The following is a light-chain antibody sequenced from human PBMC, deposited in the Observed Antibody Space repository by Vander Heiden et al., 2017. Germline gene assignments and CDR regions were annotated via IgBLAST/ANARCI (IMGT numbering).Light chain of an antibody. CDR1: QGISSY. CDR3: QQYYSYPLA. J-gene: IGKJ1*01. Sequence: AIRMTQSPSSFSASTGDRVTITCRASQGISSYLAWYQQKPGKAPKLLIYAASTLQSGVPTRSSGSGSGTDFTLTISCLQSEDFATYYWQQYYSYPLAFGQGTKVEIK. V-gene: IGKV1-8*01. CDR2: AAS.